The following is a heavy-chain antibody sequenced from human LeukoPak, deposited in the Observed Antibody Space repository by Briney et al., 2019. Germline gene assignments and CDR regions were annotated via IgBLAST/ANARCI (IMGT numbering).Heavy chain of an antibody. CDR3: ARPAGDSSYYFDY. CDR2: IYYSGST. J-gene: IGHJ4*02. V-gene: IGHV4-39*01. Sequence: PSETLSLTCTVSGGSISSSSYYWGWIPQPPGKGLEWIGCIYYSGSTYYNPSLKSRVTISVDTFKNQFSLKMSSVTAADTAVYYCARPAGDSSYYFDYWGQGTLVTVSS. CDR1: GGSISSSSYY. D-gene: IGHD4-17*01.